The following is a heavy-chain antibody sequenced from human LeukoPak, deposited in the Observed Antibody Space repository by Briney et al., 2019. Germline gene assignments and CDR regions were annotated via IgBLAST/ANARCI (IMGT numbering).Heavy chain of an antibody. V-gene: IGHV3-7*01. Sequence: PGGSLRLSCAASGFTFSTYWMSWVRHTPGKGLEWVANIKQDGSDKYYVDSVRGRFTISRDNAKNSLYLQMNSLRDEDTAVYYCARGQVPAARGYNWFDPWGQGTLVTVSS. CDR2: IKQDGSDK. CDR3: ARGQVPAARGYNWFDP. CDR1: GFTFSTYW. J-gene: IGHJ5*02. D-gene: IGHD2-2*01.